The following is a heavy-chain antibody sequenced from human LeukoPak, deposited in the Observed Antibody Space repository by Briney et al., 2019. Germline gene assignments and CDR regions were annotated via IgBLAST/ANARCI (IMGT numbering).Heavy chain of an antibody. V-gene: IGHV3-48*01. CDR3: ARDRGVTTTYHYYYMDV. J-gene: IGHJ6*03. D-gene: IGHD4-17*01. CDR1: GFTFSSYS. Sequence: GSLRLSCAASGFTFSSYSMLWVCQAPGKGLEWVSYISSSSSTIYYADSVKGRFTISRDNAKNSLYLQMNTLRAEDTAVYYCARDRGVTTTYHYYYMDVWGKGTTVTISS. CDR2: ISSSSSTI.